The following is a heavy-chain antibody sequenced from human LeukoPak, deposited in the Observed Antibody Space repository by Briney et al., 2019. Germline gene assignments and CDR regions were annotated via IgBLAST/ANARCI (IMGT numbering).Heavy chain of an antibody. D-gene: IGHD1-26*01. CDR2: IKEDGSEK. V-gene: IGHV3-7*01. J-gene: IGHJ4*02. CDR1: GFSFSIYW. Sequence: GGSLRLSCAASGFSFSIYWMTWVRQAPGKGLEWVANIKEDGSEKYYVDSVKGRFTISRDNAKTSLYLQMNSLRAEDTAMYFWARARSGSYDYFDYWGQGTLVTVSS. CDR3: ARARSGSYDYFDY.